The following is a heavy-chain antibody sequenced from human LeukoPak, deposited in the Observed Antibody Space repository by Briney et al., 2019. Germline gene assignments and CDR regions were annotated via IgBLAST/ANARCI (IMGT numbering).Heavy chain of an antibody. Sequence: GGSLRLSCEASGFTFNNYWMSWVRQAPGKGLEWVANIRYDGSEKYYVDSVKGRFTISRDNAKNSLYLQMNSLRAEDTAVYYCASFPPYMVRTDAFDIWGQGTMVTVSS. CDR1: GFTFNNYW. CDR3: ASFPPYMVRTDAFDI. J-gene: IGHJ3*02. D-gene: IGHD3-10*01. V-gene: IGHV3-7*01. CDR2: IRYDGSEK.